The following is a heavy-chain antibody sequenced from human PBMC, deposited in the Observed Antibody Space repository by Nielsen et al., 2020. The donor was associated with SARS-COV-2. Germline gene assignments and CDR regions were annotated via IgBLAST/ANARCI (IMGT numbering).Heavy chain of an antibody. Sequence: SETLSLTCTVSGGSIGSYYWSWIRQPPGKGLEWIGYIFYRGNTNYNPSLKSRVTISVDTSKNQFSLKVNSVTAADTAVYYCVRIDMATISVDYWGRGTLVTVSS. CDR1: GGSIGSYY. J-gene: IGHJ4*02. V-gene: IGHV4-59*01. CDR2: IFYRGNT. D-gene: IGHD5-24*01. CDR3: VRIDMATISVDY.